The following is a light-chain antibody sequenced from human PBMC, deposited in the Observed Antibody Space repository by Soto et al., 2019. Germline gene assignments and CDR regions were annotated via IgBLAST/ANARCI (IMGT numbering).Light chain of an antibody. CDR2: TAS. J-gene: IGKJ1*01. CDR1: QTITSY. Sequence: DLQMTQSPSSLSASVGDRVTITCRASQTITSYINWYQQKPGKAPKLLIYTASSLHSGVPSRFSGSGSGTDFTLTISSLQPEDFATYYCQQSYSTPRTFGQGTKVEIK. V-gene: IGKV1-39*01. CDR3: QQSYSTPRT.